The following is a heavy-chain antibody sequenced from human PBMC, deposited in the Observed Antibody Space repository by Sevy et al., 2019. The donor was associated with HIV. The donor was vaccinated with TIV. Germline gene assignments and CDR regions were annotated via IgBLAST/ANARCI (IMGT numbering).Heavy chain of an antibody. CDR3: ARDHGYSNGWFPYYYYYGMDV. J-gene: IGHJ6*02. CDR1: GGSIRSYY. D-gene: IGHD6-19*01. CDR2: IHYSGRT. Sequence: SETLSLTCTVSGGSIRSYYWSWIRQPPGKGLEWIGYIHYSGRTYYNPPLKSRVTISLDTSKNQFSLRLRSVTAADTAVYYCARDHGYSNGWFPYYYYYGMDVWGPGTTVTVSS. V-gene: IGHV4-59*12.